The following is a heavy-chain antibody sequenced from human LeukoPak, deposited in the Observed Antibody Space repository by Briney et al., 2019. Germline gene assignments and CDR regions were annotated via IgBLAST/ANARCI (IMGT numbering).Heavy chain of an antibody. V-gene: IGHV3-30*02. CDR3: AKGLGYYLLDPGYFDY. CDR2: IRYDGSNK. Sequence: GGSLRLSCAASGFTFRNYGMHWVRQAPGKGLEWVAFIRYDGSNKYYADSVKGRFTISRDNSKNTLYLQMNGLRAEDTAVYYCAKGLGYYLLDPGYFDYWGQGTLVTVSS. CDR1: GFTFRNYG. J-gene: IGHJ4*02. D-gene: IGHD3-10*01.